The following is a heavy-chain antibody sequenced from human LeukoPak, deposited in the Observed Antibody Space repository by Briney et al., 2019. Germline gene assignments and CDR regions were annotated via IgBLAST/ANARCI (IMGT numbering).Heavy chain of an antibody. J-gene: IGHJ6*02. D-gene: IGHD6-25*01. CDR1: GFTVSSNY. Sequence: GGSLRLSRAASGFTVSSNYMSWVRQAPGKGLEWVSVIYSGGSTYYADSVKGRFTISRDNSKNTLYLQMNSLRAEDTAVYYCARTAGSDSYYYYGMDVWGQGTTVTVSS. CDR3: ARTAGSDSYYYYGMDV. CDR2: IYSGGST. V-gene: IGHV3-53*01.